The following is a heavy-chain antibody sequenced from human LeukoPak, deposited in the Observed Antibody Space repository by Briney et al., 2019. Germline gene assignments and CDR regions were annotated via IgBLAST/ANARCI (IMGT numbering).Heavy chain of an antibody. CDR2: LSGESALT. J-gene: IGHJ6*03. Sequence: QAGGSLRLSCAASGFTFSNFAMIWVRQAPGKGLECVSTLSGESALTYYADSVKGRFTISRDNSKNTLYLQMTNARPEDTAIYYCARNEAGYHYYSGVWGKGTTVTVSS. D-gene: IGHD1-14*01. CDR1: GFTFSNFA. V-gene: IGHV3-23*01. CDR3: ARNEAGYHYYSGV.